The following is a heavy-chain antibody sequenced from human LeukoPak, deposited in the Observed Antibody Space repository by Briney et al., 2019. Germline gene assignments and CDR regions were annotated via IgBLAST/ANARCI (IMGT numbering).Heavy chain of an antibody. J-gene: IGHJ1*01. Sequence: GGSLRLSCAASGFTVSSNYMSWVRQAPGKGLEWVSVIYSGGSTYYADSVKGRFTISRDNSKNTLYLQMNSLRAEDTAVYYCARDPGDYGDQRYFQHWGQGTLVTVSS. V-gene: IGHV3-53*01. CDR3: ARDPGDYGDQRYFQH. CDR1: GFTVSSNY. CDR2: IYSGGST. D-gene: IGHD4-17*01.